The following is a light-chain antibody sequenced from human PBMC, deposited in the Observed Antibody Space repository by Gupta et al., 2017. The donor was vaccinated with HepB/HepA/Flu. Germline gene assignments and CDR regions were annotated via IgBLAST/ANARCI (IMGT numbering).Light chain of an antibody. V-gene: IGKV3-20*01. CDR2: GAS. Sequence: EIVLTQSPGTLSLSPGERATLACRASQSVSSNYLAWYQQKPGQAPRLLIYGASSRATGIPDRFSGSGSGTDFTLTISRLEPEDFAVYYCQQYGSPLFFGQGTKLEIK. J-gene: IGKJ2*01. CDR1: QSVSSNY. CDR3: QQYGSPLF.